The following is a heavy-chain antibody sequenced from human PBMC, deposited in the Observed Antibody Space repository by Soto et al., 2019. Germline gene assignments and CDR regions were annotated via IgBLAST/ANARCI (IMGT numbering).Heavy chain of an antibody. D-gene: IGHD1-26*01. CDR2: IYYSGST. Sequence: PSETLSLTCTVSGGSISSSSYYWGWIRQPPGKGLEWIGSIYYSGSTYYNPSLKSRVTISVDTSKNQFSLKLSSVTAADTAVYYCARLDSGSYYYYGMDVWGQGTTVTVSS. V-gene: IGHV4-39*01. CDR3: ARLDSGSYYYYGMDV. CDR1: GGSISSSSYY. J-gene: IGHJ6*02.